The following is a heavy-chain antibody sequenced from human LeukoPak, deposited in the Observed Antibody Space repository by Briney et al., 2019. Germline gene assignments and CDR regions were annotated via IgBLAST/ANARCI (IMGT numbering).Heavy chain of an antibody. CDR1: GFTFSSYW. V-gene: IGHV3-7*04. CDR3: ARVNSYAMRY. J-gene: IGHJ4*02. CDR2: IKPDGSEK. Sequence: PGGSLRLSCAGSGFTFSSYWMSWVRQAPGKGLEWVANIKPDGSEKDYVDSVRGRFTTSRDNAENSLYLQMNSLRAEDTAVYYCARVNSYAMRYWGQGTPVTVSS. D-gene: IGHD5-18*01.